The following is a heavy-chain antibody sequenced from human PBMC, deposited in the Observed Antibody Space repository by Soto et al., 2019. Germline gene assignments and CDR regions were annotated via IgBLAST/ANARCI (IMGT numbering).Heavy chain of an antibody. D-gene: IGHD6-19*01. Sequence: QLQLQESGSGLVKPSQTLSLTCAVSGGSISSGGHSWSWIRPPQGQGLEWIGYIYHSGSTYYNPSLKSRVTISVDRSKNQFSLKLSAVTAADTAVYYCARATEIAVEPYYFDYWGQGTLVTVSS. CDR2: IYHSGST. CDR1: GGSISSGGHS. J-gene: IGHJ4*02. V-gene: IGHV4-30-2*01. CDR3: ARATEIAVEPYYFDY.